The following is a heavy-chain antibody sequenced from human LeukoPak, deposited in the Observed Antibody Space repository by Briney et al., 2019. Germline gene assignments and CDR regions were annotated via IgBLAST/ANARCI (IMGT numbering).Heavy chain of an antibody. Sequence: GGSLRLSCAASGFTSSRYWMHWVRQVPGKGLVWVSRIEGDGSSATYADSVKGRFTISRDNAKNTLYLQMNSLRAEDTAVYYCARQSPYFDWLLDGTLYGMDVWGQGTTVTVSS. V-gene: IGHV3-74*01. D-gene: IGHD3-9*01. J-gene: IGHJ6*02. CDR2: IEGDGSSA. CDR1: GFTSSRYW. CDR3: ARQSPYFDWLLDGTLYGMDV.